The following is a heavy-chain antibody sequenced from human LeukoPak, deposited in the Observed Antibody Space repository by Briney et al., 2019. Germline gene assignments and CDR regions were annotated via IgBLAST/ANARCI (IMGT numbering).Heavy chain of an antibody. V-gene: IGHV3-30*18. Sequence: PGGSLRLSCAASGSTFSSYGMHWVRQAPGKGLEWVAVISYDGSNKYYADSVKGRFTISRDNSKNTLYLQMNSLRAEDTAVYYCAKAQISYYGSVPHTPWGQGTLVTVSS. CDR1: GSTFSSYG. CDR3: AKAQISYYGSVPHTP. CDR2: ISYDGSNK. D-gene: IGHD3-10*01. J-gene: IGHJ5*02.